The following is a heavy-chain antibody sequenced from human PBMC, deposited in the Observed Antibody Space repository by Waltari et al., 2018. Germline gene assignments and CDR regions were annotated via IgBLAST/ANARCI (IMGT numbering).Heavy chain of an antibody. CDR1: GGTFSSYA. V-gene: IGHV1-69*05. J-gene: IGHJ6*02. CDR3: ARGPEGPTYGAYYGMDV. CDR2: HSPVCGTS. Sequence: QVQLVQSGAEVKKPGSSVKVSCKASGGTFSSYAISWVRQAPGQGLGWMGGHSPVCGTSKYGERCQGRVTIPTDESTSTAYMELSSRRSEDTAVYYCARGPEGPTYGAYYGMDVWGQGTTVTVSS. D-gene: IGHD3-16*01.